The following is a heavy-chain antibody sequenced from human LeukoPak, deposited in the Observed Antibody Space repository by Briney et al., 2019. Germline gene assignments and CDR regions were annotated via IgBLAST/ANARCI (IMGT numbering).Heavy chain of an antibody. D-gene: IGHD4-17*01. CDR1: GGTFSSYA. J-gene: IGHJ4*02. CDR2: IIPIFGTA. CDR3: ARDSLGFGGDFRFDY. Sequence: PVKVSCKASGGTFSSYAISWVRQAPGQGLEWMGGIIPIFGTANYAQKFQGRVTITTDESTSTAYMELSSLRSEDTAVYYCARDSLGFGGDFRFDYWGQGTLVTVSS. V-gene: IGHV1-69*05.